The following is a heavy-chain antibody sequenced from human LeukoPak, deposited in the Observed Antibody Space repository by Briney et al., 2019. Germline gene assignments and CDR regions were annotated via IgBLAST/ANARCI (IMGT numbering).Heavy chain of an antibody. CDR2: IYYSGST. J-gene: IGHJ4*02. CDR1: GDSITSGSYY. D-gene: IGHD6-19*01. Sequence: SETLSLTCTVSGDSITSGSYYWGWIRQPPGKGLEWIGTIYYSGSTYYNPSLKSRVTISVDTSKNQFSLRLTSVTAADTAVYYCARTQFAVALLYDSWGQGTLVTVSS. V-gene: IGHV4-39*07. CDR3: ARTQFAVALLYDS.